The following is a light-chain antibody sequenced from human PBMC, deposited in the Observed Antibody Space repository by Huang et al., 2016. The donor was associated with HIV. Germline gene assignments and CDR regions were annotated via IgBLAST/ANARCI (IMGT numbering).Light chain of an antibody. V-gene: IGKV4-1*01. CDR3: HQYYSSPQT. Sequence: DIVVTPSPASLALSLGERAAITCTSSQSVFHSSNNKSYLNWYQLKPGQSPHLLIYWASTRESGVPDRCRGSGSGTDFTLTITSLQAEDVAVYYCHQYYSSPQTFGQGTKVEV. CDR1: QSVFHSSNNKSY. J-gene: IGKJ1*01. CDR2: WAS.